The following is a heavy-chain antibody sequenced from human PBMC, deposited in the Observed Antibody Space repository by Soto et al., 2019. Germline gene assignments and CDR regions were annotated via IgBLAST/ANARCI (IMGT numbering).Heavy chain of an antibody. CDR1: GFTFSSYG. CDR2: IWYDGSNK. J-gene: IGHJ4*02. Sequence: QVQLVESGGGVVQPGRSLRLSCAASGFTFSSYGMHWFRQAPGKGLEWVAVIWYDGSNKYYADSVKGRFTISRDNSKNTLYLQMNSLRAEDTAVYYCARVEGTGDFTGGYFDYWGQGTLVTVSS. D-gene: IGHD4-17*01. CDR3: ARVEGTGDFTGGYFDY. V-gene: IGHV3-33*01.